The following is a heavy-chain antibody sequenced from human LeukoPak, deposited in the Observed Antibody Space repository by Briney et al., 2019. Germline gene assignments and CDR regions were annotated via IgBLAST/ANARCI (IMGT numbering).Heavy chain of an antibody. D-gene: IGHD7-27*01. CDR3: ARQGAITGDFDY. J-gene: IGHJ4*02. CDR1: GYSCTSYW. Sequence: GESLKISCRGSGYSCTSYWISWVRQMPGKGLEWMGRIDPSDSYTNYSPSFQGHVTISADKSISTAYLQWSSMKASDTAMYYCARQGAITGDFDYWGQESLVTVSS. V-gene: IGHV5-10-1*01. CDR2: IDPSDSYT.